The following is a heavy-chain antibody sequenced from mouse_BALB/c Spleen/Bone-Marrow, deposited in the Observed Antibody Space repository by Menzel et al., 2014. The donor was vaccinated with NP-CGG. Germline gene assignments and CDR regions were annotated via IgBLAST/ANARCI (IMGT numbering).Heavy chain of an antibody. J-gene: IGHJ4*01. Sequence: QVQLQQSGAELARPGASVKVSCKASGYTFTNYWTNWVRQRPGQGLEWIGNIYPSDSYSNYNQKFKDKATLTVDKSSSTAYMQLSSQTSEDSAVYYCTRRDRYDYYGVDYWGQGTSVTVSS. CDR1: GYTFTNYW. D-gene: IGHD2-14*01. V-gene: IGHV1-69*02. CDR3: TRRDRYDYYGVDY. CDR2: IYPSDSYS.